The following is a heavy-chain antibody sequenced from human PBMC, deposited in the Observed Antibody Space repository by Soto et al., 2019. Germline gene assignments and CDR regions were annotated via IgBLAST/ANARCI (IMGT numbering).Heavy chain of an antibody. J-gene: IGHJ5*02. CDR2: IIPIFGTA. D-gene: IGHD5-18*01. Sequence: SVKVSCKASGGTFSSYAISWVRQAPGQGLEWMGGIIPIFGTANYAQKFQGRVTITADESTSTAYMELSSLRSEDTAVYFCATSISGHSYGPRGGYYNWFGPWGQGTLVTVSS. V-gene: IGHV1-69*13. CDR3: ATSISGHSYGPRGGYYNWFGP. CDR1: GGTFSSYA.